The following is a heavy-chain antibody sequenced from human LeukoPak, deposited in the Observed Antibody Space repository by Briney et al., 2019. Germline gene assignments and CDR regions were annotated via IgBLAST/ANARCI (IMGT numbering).Heavy chain of an antibody. D-gene: IGHD3-22*01. J-gene: IGHJ4*02. CDR2: IYDSGST. CDR3: ARGLYDSSGYSAPFDY. V-gene: IGHV4-59*01. Sequence: SETLSLTCTVSGESISGYYWSWIRQPPGKGPEWIGHIYDSGSTNYNPSLQSRVTISLDTSKNQFSLKLSSVTAADTAVYYCARGLYDSSGYSAPFDYWGQGTLVTVSS. CDR1: GESISGYY.